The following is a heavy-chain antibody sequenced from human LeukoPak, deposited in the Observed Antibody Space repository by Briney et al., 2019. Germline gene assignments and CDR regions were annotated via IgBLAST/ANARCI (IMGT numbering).Heavy chain of an antibody. Sequence: KRGESLKISCKGSGYSFTSYWITWVRQMPGKGLEWMGRIDPSDSYIKYSPSFQGHVTISADKSISTAYLQWSSLKASDTAMYYCARSSLSSSWYFDYWGQGTLVTVSS. D-gene: IGHD6-13*01. CDR2: IDPSDSYI. CDR3: ARSSLSSSWYFDY. J-gene: IGHJ4*02. CDR1: GYSFTSYW. V-gene: IGHV5-10-1*01.